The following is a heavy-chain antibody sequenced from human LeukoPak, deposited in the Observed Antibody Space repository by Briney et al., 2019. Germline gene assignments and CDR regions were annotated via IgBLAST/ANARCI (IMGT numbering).Heavy chain of an antibody. CDR3: AHRWRWLDP. Sequence: SGPTLVNPTQTLTLTCTFSGFSLSTSGVGVGWIRQPPGKAVEWLALIHWNDDKRYSPSLKGRLTITNDTSKHQVVLTMTNMDPVDTATYYCAHRWRWLDPWGQGTLVTVSS. J-gene: IGHJ5*02. CDR1: GFSLSTSGVG. V-gene: IGHV2-5*01. CDR2: IHWNDDK. D-gene: IGHD3-3*01.